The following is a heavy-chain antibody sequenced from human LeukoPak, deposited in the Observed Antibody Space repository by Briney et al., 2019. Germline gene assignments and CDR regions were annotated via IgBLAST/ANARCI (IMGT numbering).Heavy chain of an antibody. CDR3: ARDVLPLTSWDWYFDL. V-gene: IGHV4-4*07. CDR2: IYTSGST. D-gene: IGHD2-15*01. J-gene: IGHJ2*01. CDR1: GGSISSYY. Sequence: KPSETLSLTCTVSGGSISSYYWSWIRQPAGKGLEWIGRIYTSGSTNYNPSLKSRVTMSVDTSKNQFSLKLSSVTAADTAVYYCARDVLPLTSWDWYFDLWGRGTLVTVSS.